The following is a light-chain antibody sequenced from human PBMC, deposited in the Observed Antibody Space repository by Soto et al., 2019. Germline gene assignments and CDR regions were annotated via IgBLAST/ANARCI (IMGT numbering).Light chain of an antibody. J-gene: IGLJ1*01. CDR3: AAWDDSLSGYV. CDR2: RNN. V-gene: IGLV1-47*01. CDR1: SSNIGSDY. Sequence: QSALTQPPSASGTPGQRVTISCSGSSSNIGSDYVYWYQQFPGTAPKLLIYRNNQRPSGVPDRFSGSKSGTSASLAISGLRSEDEADYYCAAWDDSLSGYVFGTGTKVTGL.